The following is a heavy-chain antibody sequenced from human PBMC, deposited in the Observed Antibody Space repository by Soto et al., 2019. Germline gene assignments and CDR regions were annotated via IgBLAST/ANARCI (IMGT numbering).Heavy chain of an antibody. J-gene: IGHJ5*02. V-gene: IGHV3-66*01. CDR2: IYSGGST. CDR1: GFTVSSNY. D-gene: IGHD3-9*01. CDR3: AAERYYDILTGLNWFDP. Sequence: GGSLRLSCAASGFTVSSNYMSWVRQAPGKGLEWVSVIYSGGSTYYADSVKGRFTISRDNSKNTLYLQMNSLRAEDTAVYYCAAERYYDILTGLNWFDPWGQGTLVTVSS.